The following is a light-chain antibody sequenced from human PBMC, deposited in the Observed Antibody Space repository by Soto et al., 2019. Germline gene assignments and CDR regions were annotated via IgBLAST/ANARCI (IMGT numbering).Light chain of an antibody. Sequence: QSVLTQPASVSGSPGQSITISCTGTSSDVGNYNYVSWYQQHPGKAPKLMIYEVSNRPSGVSNRFSGSKSGNTASLTISGLQAEDEDDYYCSSYTTSITVVFGGGTKLTVL. CDR3: SSYTTSITVV. CDR2: EVS. J-gene: IGLJ2*01. CDR1: SSDVGNYNY. V-gene: IGLV2-14*01.